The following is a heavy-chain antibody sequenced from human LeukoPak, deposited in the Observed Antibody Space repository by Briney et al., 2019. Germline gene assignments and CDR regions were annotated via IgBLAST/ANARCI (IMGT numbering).Heavy chain of an antibody. D-gene: IGHD3-22*01. CDR3: TVITRGY. V-gene: IGHV3-74*01. Sequence: PGGSLRLSCAASGFTFSSYDIHWVRQAPGKGLVWVSLFNGDGSSTSYADSVKGRFTISRDNAKNTLYLHMNSLRVEDTAVYYCTVITRGYWGQGTLVTVSS. CDR2: FNGDGSST. J-gene: IGHJ4*02. CDR1: GFTFSSYD.